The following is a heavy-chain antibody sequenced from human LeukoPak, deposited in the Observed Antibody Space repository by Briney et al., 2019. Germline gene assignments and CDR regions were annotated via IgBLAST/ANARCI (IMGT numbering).Heavy chain of an antibody. CDR1: GGSISSGSYY. CDR3: ARGLRGSWSAGGPAIDY. D-gene: IGHD6-13*01. Sequence: PSETLSLTCTVSGGSISSGSYYWSWIRQPAGKGLEWIGRIYTSGSTNYNPSLKSRVTISVDTSKNQFSLKLSSVTAADTAVYYCARGLRGSWSAGGPAIDYWGQGTLVTVSS. J-gene: IGHJ4*02. CDR2: IYTSGST. V-gene: IGHV4-61*02.